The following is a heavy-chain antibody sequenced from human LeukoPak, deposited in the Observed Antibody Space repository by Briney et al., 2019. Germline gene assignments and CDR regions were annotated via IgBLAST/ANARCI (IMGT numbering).Heavy chain of an antibody. V-gene: IGHV2-5*08. CDR3: ARITIFEQIFDY. J-gene: IGHJ4*02. D-gene: IGHD3-9*01. CDR2: IYWDDDK. CDR1: GVSISTYSW. Sequence: TLSLTCTVSGVSISTYSWTWIRHPPGKALEWLALIYWDDDKRYSPSRKSRLTITKDTSKNQVVLTMTNMDPVDTATYYCARITIFEQIFDYWRQGTLVTVSS.